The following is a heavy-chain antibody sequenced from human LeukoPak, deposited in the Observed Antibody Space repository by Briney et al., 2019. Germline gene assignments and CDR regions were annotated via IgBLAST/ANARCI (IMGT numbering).Heavy chain of an antibody. Sequence: ASVKVSCKASGYTFTSYYMHWVRQAPGQGLEWMGWINPNSGGTNYAQKFQGWVTMTRDTSISTAYMELSRLRSDDTAVYYCARVLIAARPRHYYGMDVWGQGTTVTVSS. CDR1: GYTFTSYY. CDR2: INPNSGGT. CDR3: ARVLIAARPRHYYGMDV. V-gene: IGHV1-2*04. J-gene: IGHJ6*02. D-gene: IGHD6-6*01.